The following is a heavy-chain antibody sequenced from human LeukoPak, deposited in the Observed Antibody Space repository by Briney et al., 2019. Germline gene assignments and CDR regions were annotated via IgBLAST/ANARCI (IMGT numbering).Heavy chain of an antibody. CDR2: IGDRGFTT. CDR3: AKQTYYYNAMDV. V-gene: IGHV3-23*01. J-gene: IGHJ6*02. Sequence: GGSLRLSCAASGFIFSNSAMSWVRQTPGKGLEWVSGIGDRGFTTYYADSVRGRFTISRDNSKNTLYLQMNSLRAEDTAIYHCAKQTYYYNAMDVWGQGTTVTVSS. CDR1: GFIFSNSA.